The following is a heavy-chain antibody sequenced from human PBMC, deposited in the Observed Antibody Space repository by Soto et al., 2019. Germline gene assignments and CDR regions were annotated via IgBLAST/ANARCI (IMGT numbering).Heavy chain of an antibody. D-gene: IGHD1-26*01. J-gene: IGHJ6*02. CDR3: ARVGATDYYYGMDV. Sequence: ASVKVSCKASGYTFTSYGISWLRQAAGQGLEWMGWISAYNGNTNYAQKFQGRVTITADKSTSTAYMELSSLRSEDTAVYYCARVGATDYYYGMDVWGQGTTVTVSS. CDR1: GYTFTSYG. CDR2: ISAYNGNT. V-gene: IGHV1-18*04.